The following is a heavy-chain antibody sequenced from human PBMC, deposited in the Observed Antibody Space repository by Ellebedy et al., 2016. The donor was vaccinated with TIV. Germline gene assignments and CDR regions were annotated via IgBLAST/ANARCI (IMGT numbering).Heavy chain of an antibody. CDR2: ISSSSGYI. D-gene: IGHD1-26*01. CDR1: GFTFSSYS. Sequence: GESLKISCAASGFTFSSYSVNWVRQAPGKGLDWVSAISSSSGYIYYADSLEGRFTISRDNAKNSLYLQMNSLRVEDTAVYYCARTGTGSMGATKSAFDIWGQGTMVTVSS. CDR3: ARTGTGSMGATKSAFDI. J-gene: IGHJ3*02. V-gene: IGHV3-21*01.